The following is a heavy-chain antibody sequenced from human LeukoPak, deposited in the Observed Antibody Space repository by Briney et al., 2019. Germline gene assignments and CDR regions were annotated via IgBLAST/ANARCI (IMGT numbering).Heavy chain of an antibody. CDR1: GFTFSRNW. V-gene: IGHV3-7*01. CDR2: IDPEGSRK. J-gene: IGHJ4*02. CDR3: AKLLGTATTYDF. D-gene: IGHD3-10*01. Sequence: GGSLTLSCGASGFTFSRNWMSWVRQAPGKGLEWVASIDPEGSRKYYLDSVRGRFTITRDNAKNSLYLQMTNLGAEDTAVYYCAKLLGTATTYDFWGQGTLVTVS.